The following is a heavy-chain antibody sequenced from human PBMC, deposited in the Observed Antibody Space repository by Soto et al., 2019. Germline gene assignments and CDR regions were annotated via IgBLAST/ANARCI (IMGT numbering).Heavy chain of an antibody. CDR2: IIPSFGKG. D-gene: IGHD5-12*01. J-gene: IGHJ4*02. CDR1: GGTFSSYA. CDR3: ARVRGGYNRGDVEF. V-gene: IGHV1-69*01. Sequence: QVQLVQSGAEAKRPGSSVKVSCKASGGTFSSYAISWVRQAPGQGLEWLGGIIPSFGKGNYQQTFQGRLTITADHSTITVDMELRGLTSGDTAIYYCARVRGGYNRGDVEFWGQGTLVTVSS.